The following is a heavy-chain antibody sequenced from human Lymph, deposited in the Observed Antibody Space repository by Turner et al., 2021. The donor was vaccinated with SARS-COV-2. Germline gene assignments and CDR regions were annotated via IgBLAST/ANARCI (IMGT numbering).Heavy chain of an antibody. CDR1: GGSISSSRYY. CDR3: ARRRQWLVHWYFDL. D-gene: IGHD6-19*01. V-gene: IGHV4-39*01. Sequence: QLQLQESCPGLVKPSETLSRTFSVSGGSISSSRYYWGWICQPPGKGLEWIGSLYCSGSAYYNPSLKSRVTISVDTSKNQFSLKLSSVTAADTAVYYCARRRQWLVHWYFDLWGRGTLVTVSS. CDR2: LYCSGSA. J-gene: IGHJ2*01.